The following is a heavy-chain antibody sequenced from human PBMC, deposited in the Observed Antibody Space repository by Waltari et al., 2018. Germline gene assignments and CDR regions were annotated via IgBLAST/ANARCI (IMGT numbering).Heavy chain of an antibody. CDR1: GGSIRNYY. D-gene: IGHD3-10*01. J-gene: IGHJ5*02. CDR3: ARDATAGYNWFDP. CDR2: IHHSGST. V-gene: IGHV4-59*01. Sequence: QVQLQESGPGLVKPSETLTPICTVSGGSIRNYYWSWIRQSPGKGLEWIGNIHHSGSTNYNPSLKSRVTISVDTSKKQFSLRLSSVSAADTAVYYCARDATAGYNWFDPWGQGTLVTVSS.